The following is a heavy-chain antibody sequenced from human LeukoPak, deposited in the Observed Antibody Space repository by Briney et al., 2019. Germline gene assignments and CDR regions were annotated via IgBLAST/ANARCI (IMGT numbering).Heavy chain of an antibody. CDR2: IYYGGST. Sequence: SETLSLTCTVSGGSFSSSSYYWGWIRQPPGKGLEWIGSIYYGGSTYYNPSLKSRVTISVNTSKNQFSLKLSSVTAADTAVYYCAKGVAARRGYMDVWGKGTTVTVSS. J-gene: IGHJ6*03. CDR1: GGSFSSSSYY. V-gene: IGHV4-39*01. D-gene: IGHD2-15*01. CDR3: AKGVAARRGYMDV.